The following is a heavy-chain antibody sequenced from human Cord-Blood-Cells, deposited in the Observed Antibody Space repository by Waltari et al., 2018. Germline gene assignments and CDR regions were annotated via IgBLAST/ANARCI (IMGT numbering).Heavy chain of an antibody. J-gene: IGHJ4*02. CDR3: AKDWIASSGWRSAFDY. V-gene: IGHV3-23*01. Sequence: AASGFTFSSYAMSWVRQAPGKGLEWVSAISGSGGSTYYADSVKGRFTISRDNSKNTLYLQMNSLRAEDTAVYYCAKDWIASSGWRSAFDYWGQGTLVTVSS. CDR1: GFTFSSYA. CDR2: ISGSGGST. D-gene: IGHD6-19*01.